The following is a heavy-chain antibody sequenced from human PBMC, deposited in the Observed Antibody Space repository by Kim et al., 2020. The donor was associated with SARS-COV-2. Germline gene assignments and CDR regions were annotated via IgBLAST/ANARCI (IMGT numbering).Heavy chain of an antibody. Sequence: SVKVSCKASGGTFSSYAISWVRQAPGQGLEWMGRIIPILGIANYAQKFQGRVTITADKSTSTAYMELSSLRSEDTAVYYCARARSKQLVRRDNNWFDPWGQGTLVTFSS. CDR1: GGTFSSYA. J-gene: IGHJ5*02. D-gene: IGHD6-6*01. CDR3: ARARSKQLVRRDNNWFDP. CDR2: IIPILGIA. V-gene: IGHV1-69*04.